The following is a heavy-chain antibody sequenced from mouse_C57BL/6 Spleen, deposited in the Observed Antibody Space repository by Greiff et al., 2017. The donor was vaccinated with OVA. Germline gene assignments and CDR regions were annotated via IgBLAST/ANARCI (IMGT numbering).Heavy chain of an antibody. J-gene: IGHJ1*03. CDR3: ARTLNWDSRYFDV. V-gene: IGHV1-82*01. D-gene: IGHD4-1*01. CDR2: IYPGDGDT. CDR1: GYAFSSSW. Sequence: QVQLQQSGPELVKPGASVKISCKASGYAFSSSWMNWVKQRPGKGLEWIGRIYPGDGDTNYNGKFKGKATLTADKSSSTAYMQLSSLTSEDSAVYFCARTLNWDSRYFDVWGTGTTVTVSS.